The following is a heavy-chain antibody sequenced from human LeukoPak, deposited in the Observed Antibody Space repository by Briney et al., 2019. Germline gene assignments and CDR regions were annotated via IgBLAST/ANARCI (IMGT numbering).Heavy chain of an antibody. CDR1: GYTFTSYD. D-gene: IGHD5-24*01. Sequence: GASVTVSCKASGYTFTSYDINWVRQATGQGLGWMGWMNPNSGNTGYAQKFQGRVTITRNTSISTAYMELSSLRSEDTAVYYCARGERWLQAPPDYWGQGTLVTVSS. V-gene: IGHV1-8*03. J-gene: IGHJ4*02. CDR2: MNPNSGNT. CDR3: ARGERWLQAPPDY.